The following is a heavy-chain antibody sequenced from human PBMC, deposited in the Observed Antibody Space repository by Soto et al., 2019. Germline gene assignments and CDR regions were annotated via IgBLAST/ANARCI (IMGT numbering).Heavy chain of an antibody. D-gene: IGHD5-12*01. V-gene: IGHV1-46*03. CDR1: GYTFTSYY. CDR3: ARDSGYEPGYYYYMDV. J-gene: IGHJ6*03. CDR2: INPSGGST. Sequence: GASVKVSCKASGYTFTSYYMHWVRQAPGQGLGWMGIINPSGGSTSYAQKFQGRVTMTRDTSTSTVYMELSSLRSEDTAVYYCARDSGYEPGYYYYMDVWGKGTTVTVSS.